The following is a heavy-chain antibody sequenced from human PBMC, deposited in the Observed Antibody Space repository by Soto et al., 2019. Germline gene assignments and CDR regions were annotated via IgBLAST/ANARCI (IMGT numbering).Heavy chain of an antibody. V-gene: IGHV1-18*01. CDR3: ASVSHEALDI. CDR2: ISVLHGNA. Sequence: QVQLVQSGTEVKKPGASVKVSCKASGYTFATYGVSWVRQAPGQGLEWMGWISVLHGNANYAQSFQGRVTMTPDTSTHTSAMGLRSLTPDDTAVYYCASVSHEALDIWGQGTMVIVSS. CDR1: GYTFATYG. J-gene: IGHJ3*02.